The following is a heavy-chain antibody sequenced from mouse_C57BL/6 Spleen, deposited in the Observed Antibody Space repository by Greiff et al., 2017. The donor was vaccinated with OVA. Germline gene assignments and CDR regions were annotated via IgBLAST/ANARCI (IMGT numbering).Heavy chain of an antibody. V-gene: IGHV1-55*01. CDR2: IYPGSGST. CDR1: GYTFTSYW. CDR3: ASYYYGSSYADV. Sequence: VQLQQPGAELVKPGASVKMSCKASGYTFTSYWITWVKQRPGQGLEWIGDIYPGSGSTNYNEKFKSKATLTVDTSSSTAYMQLSSLTSEDSAVYSCASYYYGSSYADVWGTGTTVTVSS. D-gene: IGHD1-1*01. J-gene: IGHJ1*03.